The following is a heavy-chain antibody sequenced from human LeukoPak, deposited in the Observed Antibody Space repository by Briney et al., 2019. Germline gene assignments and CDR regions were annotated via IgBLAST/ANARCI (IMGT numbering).Heavy chain of an antibody. V-gene: IGHV3-23*01. CDR2: ISGSGGST. CDR1: GFTFSRYA. CDR3: ASQPPGYCSGSSCPGGY. D-gene: IGHD2-15*01. J-gene: IGHJ4*02. Sequence: GGSLRLSCAASGFTFSRYAMSWVRQAPGKGLEGVSAISGSGGSTYYADSVKGRFTISRDNAKNTLYLQMNSLRAEDTAVYYCASQPPGYCSGSSCPGGYWGQGTLVTVSS.